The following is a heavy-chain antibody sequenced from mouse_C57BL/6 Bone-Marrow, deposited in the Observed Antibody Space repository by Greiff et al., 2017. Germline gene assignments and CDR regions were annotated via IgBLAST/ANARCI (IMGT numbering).Heavy chain of an antibody. CDR3: AKSNTFFYYFDY. Sequence: VQLQEPGAELVKPGASVKMSCKASGYTFTTYPIEWMKQNHGKSLEWIGNFHPYNDDTKYNEKFKGKATLTVEKSSNTVYLELSRLTSDDSAVYYCAKSNTFFYYFDYWGQGTTLTVSS. V-gene: IGHV1-47*01. CDR1: GYTFTTYP. D-gene: IGHD5-1-1*01. J-gene: IGHJ2*01. CDR2: FHPYNDDT.